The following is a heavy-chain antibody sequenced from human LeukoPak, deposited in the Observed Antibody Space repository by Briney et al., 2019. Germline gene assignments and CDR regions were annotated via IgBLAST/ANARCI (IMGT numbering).Heavy chain of an antibody. J-gene: IGHJ4*02. D-gene: IGHD3-9*01. CDR1: GFTFSTYW. CDR2: INSDGSST. Sequence: PAGGSLRLSCAASGFTFSTYWMHWVRQAPGKGLVWVSRINSDGSSTTYADSVKGRFTISRDNAKNTLFLQMNSLRAEDMAVYYCARDRLAVMDYWGQGTLVTGSS. CDR3: ARDRLAVMDY. V-gene: IGHV3-74*01.